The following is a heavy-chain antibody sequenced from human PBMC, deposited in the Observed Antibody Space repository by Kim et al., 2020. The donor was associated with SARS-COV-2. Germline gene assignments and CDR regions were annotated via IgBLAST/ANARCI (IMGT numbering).Heavy chain of an antibody. Sequence: SETLSLTCTVSGDSISASRHYWGWVRQPPGRGLEWIGNVYYTGSTHYTSSLKGLLSLSVDTTNHLFFLLLTFVTAATTVVYYSVIVVVITCCFHPCGQ. CDR2: VYYTGST. V-gene: IGHV4-39*07. CDR1: GDSISASRHY. J-gene: IGHJ5*02. CDR3: VIVVVITCCFHP. D-gene: IGHD3-22*01.